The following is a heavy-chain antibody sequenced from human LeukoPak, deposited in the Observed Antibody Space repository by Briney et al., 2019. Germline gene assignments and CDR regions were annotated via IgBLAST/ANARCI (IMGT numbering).Heavy chain of an antibody. J-gene: IGHJ4*02. V-gene: IGHV3-30*02. Sequence: GGSLRLSCAASGFTFSSYGMHWVRQAPGKGLEWVAFIRYDGSNKYYADSVKGRFTISRDNSKNTLYLQMNSLRAEDTAVYYCAKEIVAASTIDYWGQGTLVTVSS. D-gene: IGHD5-12*01. CDR2: IRYDGSNK. CDR3: AKEIVAASTIDY. CDR1: GFTFSSYG.